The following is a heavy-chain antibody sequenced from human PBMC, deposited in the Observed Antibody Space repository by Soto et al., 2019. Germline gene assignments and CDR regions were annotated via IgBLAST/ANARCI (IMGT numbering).Heavy chain of an antibody. D-gene: IGHD3-22*01. CDR2: IYYSGST. V-gene: IGHV4-31*03. CDR3: ARDQGYDSSGYYWNWFDP. CDR1: GGSISSGGYY. J-gene: IGHJ5*02. Sequence: QVQLQESGPGLVKPSQTLSLTCTVSGGSISSGGYYWSWIRQHPGKGLEWIEYIYYSGSTYYNPSLKSRVTITVDTSKNQFSLKLSSVTAADTAVYYCARDQGYDSSGYYWNWFDPWGQGTLVTVSS.